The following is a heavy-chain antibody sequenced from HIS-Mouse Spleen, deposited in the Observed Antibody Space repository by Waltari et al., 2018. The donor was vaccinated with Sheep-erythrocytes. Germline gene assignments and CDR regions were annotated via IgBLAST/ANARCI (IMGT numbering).Heavy chain of an antibody. CDR2: MNPNKCNT. Sequence: QVQLVQSGAEVKKPGASVKVSCKASGYTFTSYDINWVRQATGQGLEWMGWMNPNKCNTGYAQKFKGRVTMTRNTSISTAYMELSSLRSEDTAVYYCARGFWVYSSSSGFDYWGQGTLVTVSS. CDR3: ARGFWVYSSSSGFDY. J-gene: IGHJ4*02. V-gene: IGHV1-8*01. D-gene: IGHD6-6*01. CDR1: GYTFTSYD.